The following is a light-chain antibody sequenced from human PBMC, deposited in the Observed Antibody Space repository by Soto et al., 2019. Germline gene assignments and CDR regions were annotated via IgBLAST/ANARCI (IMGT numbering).Light chain of an antibody. CDR2: GAS. V-gene: IGKV3D-15*01. Sequence: EVVMTQSPATLSVSPGERATLSCRASQSVSSSLACYQQKPGQAPRLLIYGASTRATGIPARFSGSGSGTEFTLTISSLQSEDFAVYYCQQYNNWPRTFGQGTKVE. J-gene: IGKJ1*01. CDR3: QQYNNWPRT. CDR1: QSVSSS.